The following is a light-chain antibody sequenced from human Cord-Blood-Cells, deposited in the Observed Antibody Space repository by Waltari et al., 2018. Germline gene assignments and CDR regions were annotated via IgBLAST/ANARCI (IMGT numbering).Light chain of an antibody. V-gene: IGKV3-20*01. CDR3: QQYGSSPLT. CDR1: QSVSSSY. Sequence: EIVLTQSPGTLSLPPGESATLSCRASQSVSSSYLAWYQQKPGQAPRLLIYGASSRATGIPDRFSGSVSGTDFTLTISRLETEDFAVYYCQQYGSSPLTFGGGTKVEIK. J-gene: IGKJ4*01. CDR2: GAS.